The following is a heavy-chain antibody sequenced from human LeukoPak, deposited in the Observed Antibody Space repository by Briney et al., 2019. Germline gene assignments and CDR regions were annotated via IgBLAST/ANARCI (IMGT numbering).Heavy chain of an antibody. D-gene: IGHD3-16*02. V-gene: IGHV3-23*01. J-gene: IGHJ4*02. CDR1: GFTFSSYA. CDR3: AKDVTGYVYVWGSYLFDY. CDR2: ISGSGGST. Sequence: GGSLRLSCAASGFTFSSYAMSWVRQAPGKGLEWVSAISGSGGSTYYADSVKGRFTISRDNSKNTLYLQMNSLRAEDTAVYYCAKDVTGYVYVWGSYLFDYWGQGTLVTVSS.